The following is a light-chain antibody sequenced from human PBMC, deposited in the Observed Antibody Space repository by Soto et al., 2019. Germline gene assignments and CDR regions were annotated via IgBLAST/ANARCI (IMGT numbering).Light chain of an antibody. J-gene: IGLJ1*01. CDR1: SSDVGSYNL. CDR3: CSYAGGYTFPYV. CDR2: EGS. Sequence: QSVLTQPASVSGSPGQSITISCTGTSSDVGSYNLVSWYQQHPGKAPKLMIYEGSKRPSGVPDRFSGSKSGNTASLTISGLQAEDEADYYCCSYAGGYTFPYVFGTGTKLTVL. V-gene: IGLV2-23*03.